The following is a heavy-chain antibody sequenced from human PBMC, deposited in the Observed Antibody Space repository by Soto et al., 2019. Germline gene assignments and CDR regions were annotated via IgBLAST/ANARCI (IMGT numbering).Heavy chain of an antibody. D-gene: IGHD4-17*01. Sequence: QVQLQESGPGLVKPSGTLSLTCTVSGGSMSSSNWWNWVRQPPGKGLEWIGETHHSGRTNYNPSRNGRVTISVDKSKNHFSLKLRSVTAADTAVYYWASSEATVLDYWGQGTLVTVSS. CDR2: THHSGRT. CDR1: GGSMSSSNW. CDR3: ASSEATVLDY. V-gene: IGHV4-4*02. J-gene: IGHJ4*02.